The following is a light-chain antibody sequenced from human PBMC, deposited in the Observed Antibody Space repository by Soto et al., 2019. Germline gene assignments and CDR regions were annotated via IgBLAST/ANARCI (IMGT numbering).Light chain of an antibody. CDR3: QQYGSSIQT. Sequence: EIVLAQFPGTLSLSPGERANLFRRASQSVGSNYLAWYQQRPGQPPNLLIFGASHRAPDIPDRFSGSGSGTDFTLTISRLEPEDFAVYYCQQYGSSIQTFGQGTKVDNK. CDR1: QSVGSNY. J-gene: IGKJ1*01. CDR2: GAS. V-gene: IGKV3-20*01.